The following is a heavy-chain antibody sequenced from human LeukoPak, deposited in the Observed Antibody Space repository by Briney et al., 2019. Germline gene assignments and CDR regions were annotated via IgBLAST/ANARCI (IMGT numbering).Heavy chain of an antibody. CDR1: GGSISSYY. CDR2: IYTSGST. V-gene: IGHV4-4*07. Sequence: PSETLSLTCTVSGGSISSYYWSWIRQPAGKGLEWIGRIYTSGSTNYNPSLKSRVTMSVDTSKNQFSLKPSSVTAADTAVYYCARDSGRWLQLSPAGFDYWGQGTLVTVSS. J-gene: IGHJ4*02. D-gene: IGHD5-24*01. CDR3: ARDSGRWLQLSPAGFDY.